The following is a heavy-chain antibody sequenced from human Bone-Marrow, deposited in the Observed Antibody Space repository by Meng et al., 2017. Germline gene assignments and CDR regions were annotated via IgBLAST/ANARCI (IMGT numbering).Heavy chain of an antibody. CDR1: GGSFSGYY. D-gene: IGHD3-22*01. V-gene: IGHV4-34*01. CDR3: ARDNTMIGSFDY. Sequence: QVQLQQGGAGLLKPSETLSHTCAVDGGSFSGYYWSWIRQPPGKGLEWIGEINHSGSTNYNPSLKSRVTISVDTSKNQFSLKLSSVTTADTAVYYCARDNTMIGSFDYWGQGTLVTVSS. CDR2: INHSGST. J-gene: IGHJ4*02.